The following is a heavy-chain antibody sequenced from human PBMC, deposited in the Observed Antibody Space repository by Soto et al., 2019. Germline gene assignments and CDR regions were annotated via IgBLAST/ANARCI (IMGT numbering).Heavy chain of an antibody. CDR3: ARNDFWSGYYRDRNWFDP. CDR1: GFSLSNARMG. CDR2: IFSNDEK. V-gene: IGHV2-26*01. Sequence: SGPTLVNPTETLTLTCTVSGFSLSNARMGVSWIRQPPGKALEWLAHIFSNDEKSYSTSLKGRLTISKDTSKSQVVLTMTNMDPVDTATYYCARNDFWSGYYRDRNWFDPWGQGTLVTVSS. J-gene: IGHJ5*02. D-gene: IGHD3-3*01.